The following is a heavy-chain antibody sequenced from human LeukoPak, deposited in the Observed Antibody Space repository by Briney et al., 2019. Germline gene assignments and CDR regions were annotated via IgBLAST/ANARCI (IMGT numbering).Heavy chain of an antibody. CDR2: ISWYSGSI. Sequence: GRSLRLSCAASGFTFDDYAMHWVRQAPGKGLEWVSGISWYSGSIGYADSVKGRFTISRDHAKNSLYLQMNSLRAEDTALYYCAKAITGYCSSTSCPYAFDIWGQGTMVTVSS. V-gene: IGHV3-9*01. D-gene: IGHD2-2*01. J-gene: IGHJ3*02. CDR1: GFTFDDYA. CDR3: AKAITGYCSSTSCPYAFDI.